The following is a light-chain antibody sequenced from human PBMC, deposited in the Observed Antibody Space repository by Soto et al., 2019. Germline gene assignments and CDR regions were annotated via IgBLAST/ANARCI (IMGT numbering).Light chain of an antibody. CDR1: SSNIGSNY. Sequence: QSVLTQPPSASGTPGQRVTISCSGSSSNIGSNYVYWYQQLPGMAPKLLIYRNNQRPSGVPDRFSGSKSGTSASLAISGLRSEDEADYYCAAWDDSLSAVYVFGTGTK. CDR3: AAWDDSLSAVYV. J-gene: IGLJ1*01. V-gene: IGLV1-47*01. CDR2: RNN.